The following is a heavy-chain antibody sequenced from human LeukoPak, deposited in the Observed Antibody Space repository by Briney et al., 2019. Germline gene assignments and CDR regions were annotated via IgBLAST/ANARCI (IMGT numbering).Heavy chain of an antibody. V-gene: IGHV3-48*03. Sequence: PGGCLRLSCAASAFTFSSYDVNWFRQAPGKGLECVSYISSSGSTIYYADSVKGRFTSSRDNAKNSLYLQMSNRRGDGRAVHYWQRETGGAIYDLLRRANVSDS. D-gene: IGHD2-21*01. CDR1: AFTFSSYD. CDR2: ISSSGSTI. J-gene: IGHJ5*01. CDR3: QRETGGAIYDLLRRANVSDS.